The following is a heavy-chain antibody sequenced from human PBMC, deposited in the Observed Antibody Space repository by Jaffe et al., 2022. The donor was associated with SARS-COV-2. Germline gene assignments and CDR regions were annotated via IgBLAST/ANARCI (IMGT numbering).Heavy chain of an antibody. Sequence: EVQLVESGGGLVKPGGSLRLSCAASGFTFSSYSMNWVRQAPGKGLEWVSSISSSSSYIYYADSVKGRFTISRDNAKNSLYLQMNSLRAEDTAVYYCARVGAPHNWFDPWGQGTLVTVSS. D-gene: IGHD1-26*01. J-gene: IGHJ5*02. CDR2: ISSSSSYI. CDR1: GFTFSSYS. CDR3: ARVGAPHNWFDP. V-gene: IGHV3-21*01.